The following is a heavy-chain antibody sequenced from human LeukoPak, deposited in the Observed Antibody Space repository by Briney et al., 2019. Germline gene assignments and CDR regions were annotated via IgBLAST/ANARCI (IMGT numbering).Heavy chain of an antibody. V-gene: IGHV3-23*01. CDR2: ISGSGSST. D-gene: IGHD3-10*01. CDR1: GFTFSSHA. Sequence: PGGSLRLSCAASGFTFSSHAMSWVRQAPGKGLEWVSGISGSGSSTYFADSVKGRFTISRDNSKNTLYLQMNSLRAEDTAVYYCAKTGALTIVRGVILFDYWGQGTLVTVSS. CDR3: AKTGALTIVRGVILFDY. J-gene: IGHJ4*02.